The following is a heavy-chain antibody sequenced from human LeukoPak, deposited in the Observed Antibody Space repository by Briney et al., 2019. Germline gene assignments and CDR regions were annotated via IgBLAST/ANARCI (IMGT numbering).Heavy chain of an antibody. J-gene: IGHJ4*02. Sequence: ASVKVSCKASGYTFTNYGINWVRQVPGQGLEWMGWINGYNGNTNYSQKLQGRVTMTTDTSTSTAYMELRSLRSDDTAVYYCARGGRGYSYGLPFDYWGQGTLVTVSS. V-gene: IGHV1-18*01. CDR2: INGYNGNT. D-gene: IGHD5-18*01. CDR1: GYTFTNYG. CDR3: ARGGRGYSYGLPFDY.